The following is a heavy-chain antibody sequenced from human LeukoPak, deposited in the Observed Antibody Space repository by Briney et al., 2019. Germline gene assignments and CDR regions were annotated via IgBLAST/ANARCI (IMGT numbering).Heavy chain of an antibody. CDR2: IYYAGIT. D-gene: IGHD3-10*01. CDR1: GGSISSSSYY. Sequence: KPSETLSLTCTVSGGSISSSSYYWGWIRQPPGKGLEWIGYIYYAGITYYNPSLKSRVTISVDTSKNQFSLNLSSVTAADTAVYYCARDYGSGSGWFDPWGQGTLVTVSS. CDR3: ARDYGSGSGWFDP. J-gene: IGHJ5*02. V-gene: IGHV4-39*07.